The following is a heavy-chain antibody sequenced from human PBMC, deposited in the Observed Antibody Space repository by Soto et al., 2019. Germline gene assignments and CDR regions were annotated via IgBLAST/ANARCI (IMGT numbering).Heavy chain of an antibody. J-gene: IGHJ6*02. CDR3: AGSVSRFGELSGYYYGMDV. CDR2: INPNSGGT. CDR1: GYTFTGYY. Sequence: GASVKVSCKASGYTFTGYYMHWVRQAPGQGLEWMGWINPNSGGTNYAQKFQGWVTMTRDTSISTAYMELSRLRSDDTAVYYCAGSVSRFGELSGYYYGMDVWGQGTTVTVSS. V-gene: IGHV1-2*04. D-gene: IGHD3-10*01.